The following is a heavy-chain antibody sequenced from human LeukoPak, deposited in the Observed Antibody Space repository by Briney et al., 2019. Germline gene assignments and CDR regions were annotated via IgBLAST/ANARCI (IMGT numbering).Heavy chain of an antibody. V-gene: IGHV3-23*01. CDR2: ISGSGGST. CDR3: AKDRRIAARNDFDY. J-gene: IGHJ4*02. Sequence: GGPLRLSCAASGFTFSSYAISWVRQAPGKGLEWVSAISGSGGSTYYADSVKGRFTISRDNSKNTLYLQMNSLRAEDTAVYYCAKDRRIAARNDFDYWGQGTLVTVSS. D-gene: IGHD6-6*01. CDR1: GFTFSSYA.